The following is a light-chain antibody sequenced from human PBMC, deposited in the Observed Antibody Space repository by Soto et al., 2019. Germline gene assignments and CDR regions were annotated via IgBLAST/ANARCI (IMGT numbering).Light chain of an antibody. V-gene: IGKV3-20*01. Sequence: IVLTQSPGTLSLSPGEGASLFCRASESIDNNYLAWYQHRPGRCPRLLVYGASTRAAGIPDRFSGSGSGTDFALTIARLESEDFAVYYCQQYGEAPYTFGQGTKLEIK. CDR3: QQYGEAPYT. CDR2: GAS. J-gene: IGKJ2*01. CDR1: ESIDNNY.